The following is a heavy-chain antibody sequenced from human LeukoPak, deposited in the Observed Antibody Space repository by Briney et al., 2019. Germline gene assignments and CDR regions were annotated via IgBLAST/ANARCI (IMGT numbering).Heavy chain of an antibody. D-gene: IGHD3-16*02. CDR2: INSGSTYT. CDR1: GFTFSSYM. V-gene: IGHV3-21*01. Sequence: GGSLRLSCAASGFTFSSYMMNWVRQAPGKGLEWVSSINSGSTYTYYTESVKGRFTVSRDNAKSSLNLQMGSLRAEDTAVYYCATYRRNSQYYFNYWGQGTLVIVSS. CDR3: ATYRRNSQYYFNY. J-gene: IGHJ4*02.